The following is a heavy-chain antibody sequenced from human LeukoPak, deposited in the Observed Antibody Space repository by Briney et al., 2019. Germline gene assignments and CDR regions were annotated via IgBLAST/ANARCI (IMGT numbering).Heavy chain of an antibody. CDR3: ARGTWTGEIDY. D-gene: IGHD3/OR15-3a*01. V-gene: IGHV4-34*01. CDR2: IYHSGST. CDR1: GGSFSGYY. J-gene: IGHJ4*02. Sequence: SETLSLTCAVYGGSFSGYYWSWIRQPPGKGLEWIGEIYHSGSTNYNPSLKSRVTISVDKSKNQFSLKLSSVTAADTAVYYCARGTWTGEIDYWGQGTLVTVSS.